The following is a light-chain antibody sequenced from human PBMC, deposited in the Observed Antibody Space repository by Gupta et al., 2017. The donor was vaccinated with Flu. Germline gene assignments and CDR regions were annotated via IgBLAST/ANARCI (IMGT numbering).Light chain of an antibody. V-gene: IGKV1-39*01. CDR1: ESISNY. Sequence: DIQMTQSPSSLSASVVDRVNITCRASESISNYLLWYQQKPGNAPRLLIYTAVSLQSGVPSRFSGSGSCTDFTLTIINRLHEDYVTYYCQQRDSKTITFGQGTKVDIK. CDR3: QQRDSKTIT. J-gene: IGKJ2*01. CDR2: TAV.